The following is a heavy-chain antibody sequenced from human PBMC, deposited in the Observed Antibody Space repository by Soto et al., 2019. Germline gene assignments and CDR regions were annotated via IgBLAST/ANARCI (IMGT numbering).Heavy chain of an antibody. D-gene: IGHD3-22*01. Sequence: QVQLVQSGAEVKKPGSSVKVSCKASGGTFSSYAISWVRQAPGQGLEWMGGIIPIFGTANYAQKFQGRVTITREESTGTAYMELGSLRSEDTAVYYWAGGYYYIRGGGGFFDPWGQGTLVTVSS. CDR2: IIPIFGTA. CDR1: GGTFSSYA. CDR3: AGGYYYIRGGGGFFDP. J-gene: IGHJ5*02. V-gene: IGHV1-69*01.